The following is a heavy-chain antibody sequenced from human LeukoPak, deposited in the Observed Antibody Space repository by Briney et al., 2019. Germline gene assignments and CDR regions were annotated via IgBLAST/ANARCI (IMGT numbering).Heavy chain of an antibody. D-gene: IGHD1-26*01. J-gene: IGHJ4*02. CDR1: GVSISSHY. CDR3: ARVGSGSFRD. V-gene: IGHV4-59*11. CDR2: IYNSGSA. Sequence: SETLSLTCSVSGVSISSHYWSWIRQPPGKGLEWIGYIYNSGSAYYNPSLKSRVTISIDTSNNQLSLNLTSVTPAGTAVYYCARVGSGSFRDWGQGTLVTVSS.